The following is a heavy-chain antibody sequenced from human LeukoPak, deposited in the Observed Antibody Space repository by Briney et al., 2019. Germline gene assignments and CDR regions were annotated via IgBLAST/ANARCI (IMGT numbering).Heavy chain of an antibody. V-gene: IGHV4-59*02. J-gene: IGHJ4*02. D-gene: IGHD7-27*01. CDR1: GVSVSDYY. CDR3: ASRKLGNDY. Sequence: PSETLSLTCTISGVSVSDYYWSWIRQSPGKGLEWIGYIYHTGSTSYSPSLKSRVTISADTSQNQFSLKLSSVTAADTAVYYCASRKLGNDYWGQGTLVTVSS. CDR2: IYHTGST.